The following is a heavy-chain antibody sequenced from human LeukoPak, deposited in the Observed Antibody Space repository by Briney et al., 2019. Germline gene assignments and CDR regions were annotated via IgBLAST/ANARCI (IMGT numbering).Heavy chain of an antibody. Sequence: PSETLSLTCAVSGGSISSSNWWSWVRQPPGKGLEWIGEIYHSGSTYYNPSLKSRLTISVDTSKNYFSLKLSSVTAADTAVYYCARVLGYCSSSSCYGWFDPWGQGTLVTVSS. J-gene: IGHJ5*02. V-gene: IGHV4-4*02. CDR1: GGSISSSNW. CDR2: IYHSGST. CDR3: ARVLGYCSSSSCYGWFDP. D-gene: IGHD2-2*01.